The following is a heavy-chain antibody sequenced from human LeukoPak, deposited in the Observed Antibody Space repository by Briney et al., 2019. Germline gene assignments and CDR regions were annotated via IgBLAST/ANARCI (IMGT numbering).Heavy chain of an antibody. CDR3: ARGQITSSIAARY. J-gene: IGHJ4*02. Sequence: ASVKVSCKTSGYTFTGYYMHWVRQAPGQGLEWMGWINPNSGGTNYAQKFQGRVTMTRDTSISTAYMELSRLRSDDTAVYYCARGQITSSIAARYWGQGTLVTVSS. V-gene: IGHV1-2*02. CDR2: INPNSGGT. CDR1: GYTFTGYY. D-gene: IGHD6-6*01.